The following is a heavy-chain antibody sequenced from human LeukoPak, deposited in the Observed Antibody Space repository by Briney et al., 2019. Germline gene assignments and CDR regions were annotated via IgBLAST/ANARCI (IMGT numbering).Heavy chain of an antibody. D-gene: IGHD3-22*01. CDR2: ISYDGSNK. J-gene: IGHJ4*02. CDR1: GFTFSSYG. CDR3: AKGYYYDSSGYYQHFDY. V-gene: IGHV3-30*18. Sequence: QPGRSLRLSCAASGFTFSSYGMHWVRQAPGKGLEWVALISYDGSNKYYADSVKGRFTISRDNSKNTLYLQMNSLRAEDTAVYYCAKGYYYDSSGYYQHFDYWGQGTLVTVSS.